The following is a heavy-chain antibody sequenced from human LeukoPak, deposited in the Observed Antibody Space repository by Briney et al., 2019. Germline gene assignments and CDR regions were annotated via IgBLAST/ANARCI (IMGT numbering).Heavy chain of an antibody. Sequence: SETLSLTCTVSGGSINSVCWSWIRQPPGKGLEWIAYIYYSGTTSYNPSLKSRVTISVDTSKNQFSLKLTSVTAADTAVYHCESQHWGSNYFDYWGQGALVTVSS. V-gene: IGHV4-59*01. J-gene: IGHJ4*02. CDR2: IYYSGTT. CDR1: GGSINSVC. D-gene: IGHD7-27*01. CDR3: ESQHWGSNYFDY.